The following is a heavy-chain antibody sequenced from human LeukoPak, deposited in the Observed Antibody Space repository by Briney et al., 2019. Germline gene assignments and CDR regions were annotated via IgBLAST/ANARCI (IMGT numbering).Heavy chain of an antibody. J-gene: IGHJ4*02. CDR2: ISAYNGNT. CDR1: GYSFTSYG. D-gene: IGHD3-22*01. Sequence: ASVKVSCKASGYSFTSYGITWVRQAPGQGLEWMGWISAYNGNTKYAQKPQGRVTMTTDSSTTTAYMELRSLRSDDTAVYYCARDHYYDTSGYDCWGQGTLVTVSS. CDR3: ARDHYYDTSGYDC. V-gene: IGHV1-18*01.